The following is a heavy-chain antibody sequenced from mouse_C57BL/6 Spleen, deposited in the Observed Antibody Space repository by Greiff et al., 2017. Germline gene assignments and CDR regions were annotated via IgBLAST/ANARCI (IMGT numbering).Heavy chain of an antibody. CDR2: IDPSDSET. CDR3: ARDWGFLFDY. J-gene: IGHJ2*01. Sequence: VQLQQPGAELVRPGSSVKLSCKASGYTFTSYWMHWVKQRPIQGLEWIGNIDPSDSETHYNQKFKDKATLAVDKSSSTAYMQLSSLTSEDSAVYYCARDWGFLFDYWGQGTTLTVSS. D-gene: IGHD4-1*01. CDR1: GYTFTSYW. V-gene: IGHV1-52*01.